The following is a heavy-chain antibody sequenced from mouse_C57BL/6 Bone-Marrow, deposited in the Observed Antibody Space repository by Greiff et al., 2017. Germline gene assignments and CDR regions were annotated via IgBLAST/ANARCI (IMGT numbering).Heavy chain of an antibody. CDR2: IYPGGGYT. CDR3: ERLRDYYRWYFDV. Sequence: VQLQQSGAELVRPGPSVKMSCKASGYTFTNYWIGWAKQRPGHGLEWIGDIYPGGGYTNYNEKFKGKATLTADKSSSTAYMQFISLTSEDSAIYYCERLRDYYRWYFDVWGTGTTVTVSS. J-gene: IGHJ1*03. V-gene: IGHV1-63*01. D-gene: IGHD1-1*01. CDR1: GYTFTNYW.